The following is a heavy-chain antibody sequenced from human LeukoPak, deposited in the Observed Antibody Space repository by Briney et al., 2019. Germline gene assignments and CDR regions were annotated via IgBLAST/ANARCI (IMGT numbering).Heavy chain of an antibody. V-gene: IGHV3-30-3*01. CDR3: ARADVLRFLEWLTAPHY. J-gene: IGHJ4*02. CDR2: ISYDGSNK. CDR1: GFTFSSYA. D-gene: IGHD3-3*01. Sequence: GRSLRLSCAASGFTFSSYAMHWVRQAPGKGLEWVAVISYDGSNKYYADSVKGRFTISRDNSKNTLYLQMNSLRAEDTAVYYCARADVLRFLEWLTAPHYWGQGTLSPSPQ.